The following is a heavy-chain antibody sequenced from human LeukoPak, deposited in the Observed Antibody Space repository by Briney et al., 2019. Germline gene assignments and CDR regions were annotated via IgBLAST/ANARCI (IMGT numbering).Heavy chain of an antibody. CDR1: GYTFTSYG. D-gene: IGHD2-8*01. V-gene: IGHV1-18*01. CDR3: ARTNLDCKNGVCYDY. J-gene: IGHJ4*02. Sequence: ASVKVSCKASGYTFTSYGISWVRQAPGQGLEWMGWISSYNDKTYYAQKFQGRVTVTTDTSTTTAYMDLRSLRSDDTAVYYCARTNLDCKNGVCYDYWGQGTPVTVSS. CDR2: ISSYNDKT.